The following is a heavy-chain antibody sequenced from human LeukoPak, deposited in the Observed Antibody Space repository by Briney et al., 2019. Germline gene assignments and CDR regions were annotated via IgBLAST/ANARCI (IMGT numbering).Heavy chain of an antibody. CDR2: INPNSGGT. V-gene: IGHV1-2*02. Sequence: ASVKVSCKASGYTFTGYYLYWVRQAPGQGPEWVGWINPNSGGTNYAQKFQGRVTMTRDTSITTVYMELSRLRSDDTAVYYCSREDYWGQGTLVTVSS. CDR1: GYTFTGYY. J-gene: IGHJ4*02. CDR3: SREDY.